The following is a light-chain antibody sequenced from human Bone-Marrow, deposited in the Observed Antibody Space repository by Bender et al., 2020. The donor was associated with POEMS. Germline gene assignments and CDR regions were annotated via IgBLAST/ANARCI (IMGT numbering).Light chain of an antibody. J-gene: IGLJ2*01. CDR2: EVT. Sequence: QSALTQPPSASGSPGQSVTISCTGTSSDVGNYNYVSWYQQHPGKAPKLMIYEVTKRPSGVPDRFSGSKSGNTASLTISGLQAEDEADYYCCSYAGGVIFGGGTKLTVL. CDR3: CSYAGGVI. V-gene: IGLV2-8*01. CDR1: SSDVGNYNY.